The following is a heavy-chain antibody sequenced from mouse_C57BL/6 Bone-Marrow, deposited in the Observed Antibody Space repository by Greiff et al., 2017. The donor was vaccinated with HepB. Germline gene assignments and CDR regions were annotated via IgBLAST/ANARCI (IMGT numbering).Heavy chain of an antibody. CDR1: GYTFTSYW. Sequence: VKLQQPGAELVKPGASVKLSCKAPGYTFTSYWMQWVKQRPGQGLEWIGEIDPSDSYTNYNQKFKGKATLTVDTSSSTAYMQLSSLTSEDSAVYYCARYYYGTPFDYWGQGTTLTVSS. CDR3: ARYYYGTPFDY. V-gene: IGHV1-50*01. J-gene: IGHJ2*01. D-gene: IGHD1-1*01. CDR2: IDPSDSYT.